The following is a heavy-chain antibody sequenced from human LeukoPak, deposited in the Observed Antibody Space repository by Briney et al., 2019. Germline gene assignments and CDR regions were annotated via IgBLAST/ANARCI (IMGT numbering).Heavy chain of an antibody. D-gene: IGHD3-3*01. Sequence: SETLSLTCAVYGGSFSGYYWSWIRQPPGKGLEWIGEINHSGSTNYNPSLKSRVTISVDTSKNQFSLKLSSVTAADTAVYYCARGRTYYDFWSGYYSRPNWFDPWGQGTLVTVSS. V-gene: IGHV4-34*01. J-gene: IGHJ5*02. CDR1: GGSFSGYY. CDR3: ARGRTYYDFWSGYYSRPNWFDP. CDR2: INHSGST.